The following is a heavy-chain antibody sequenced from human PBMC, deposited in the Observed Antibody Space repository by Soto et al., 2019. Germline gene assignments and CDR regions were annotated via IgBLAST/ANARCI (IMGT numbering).Heavy chain of an antibody. J-gene: IGHJ6*02. Sequence: GGSLRLSCAASGFTFSSYSMNWVRQAPGKGLEWVSYISSSSSTIYYADSVKGRFTISRDNAKNSLYLQMNSLRDEDTAVYYCARDDGGGVVPAAPKRGYYYYGMDVWGQGTTVTVSS. D-gene: IGHD2-2*01. CDR1: GFTFSSYS. V-gene: IGHV3-48*02. CDR3: ARDDGGGVVPAAPKRGYYYYGMDV. CDR2: ISSSSSTI.